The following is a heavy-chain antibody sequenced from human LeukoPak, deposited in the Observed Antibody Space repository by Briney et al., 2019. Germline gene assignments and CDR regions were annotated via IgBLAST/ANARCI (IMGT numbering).Heavy chain of an antibody. V-gene: IGHV3-48*01. J-gene: IGHJ4*02. D-gene: IGHD4-23*01. Sequence: GGSLRLSCAASGFTFNTYTMNWVRQAPGKGLEWVSYISGSSGIIDYADSVRGRFTISRDNSKNTLYLQMNSLRAEDTAVYYCAKRPGDYGGKYFDYWGQGTLVTVSS. CDR2: ISGSSGII. CDR3: AKRPGDYGGKYFDY. CDR1: GFTFNTYT.